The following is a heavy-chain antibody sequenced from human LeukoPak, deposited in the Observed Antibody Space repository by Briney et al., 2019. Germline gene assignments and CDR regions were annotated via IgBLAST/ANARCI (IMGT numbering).Heavy chain of an antibody. D-gene: IGHD1/OR15-1a*01. V-gene: IGHV4-4*07. CDR1: GGSISNYY. Sequence: SETLSLTCTVSGGSISNYYWSWIRQPAGKGLEWIGRIHTSGNTNYNPSLKSRVTMSVDTSKNQISLTLSSVTAADTAIYYCTRSTTIPDWGQGTLVTVS. J-gene: IGHJ4*02. CDR2: IHTSGNT. CDR3: TRSTTIPD.